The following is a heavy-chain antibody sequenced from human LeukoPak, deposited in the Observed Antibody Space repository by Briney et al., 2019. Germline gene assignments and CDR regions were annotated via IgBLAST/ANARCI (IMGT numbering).Heavy chain of an antibody. CDR1: GFMFRSYS. J-gene: IGHJ4*02. Sequence: GGSLRLSCAASGFMFRSYSMNWVRQAPGKGLEWVSSISSSSSYIFYADSVKGRFTISRDNSKNTLYLQMNSLRAEDTAVYYCAKDFVMGIAAAGGFDSWGQGTLVTVSS. V-gene: IGHV3-21*01. CDR2: ISSSSSYI. CDR3: AKDFVMGIAAAGGFDS. D-gene: IGHD6-13*01.